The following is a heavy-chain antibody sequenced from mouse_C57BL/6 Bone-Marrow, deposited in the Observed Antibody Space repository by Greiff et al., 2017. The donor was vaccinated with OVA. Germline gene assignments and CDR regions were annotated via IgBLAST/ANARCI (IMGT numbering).Heavy chain of an antibody. J-gene: IGHJ4*01. D-gene: IGHD2-5*01. V-gene: IGHV5-12*01. CDR1: GFTFSDYY. CDR3: ARRASNYDYAMDY. Sequence: EVMLVESGGGLVQPGGSLKLSCAASGFTFSDYYMYWVRQTPEKRLEWVAYISNGGGSTYYPDTVKGRFTISRDNAKNTLYLQMSRLKSEDTAMYYCARRASNYDYAMDYWGQGTSVTVSS. CDR2: ISNGGGST.